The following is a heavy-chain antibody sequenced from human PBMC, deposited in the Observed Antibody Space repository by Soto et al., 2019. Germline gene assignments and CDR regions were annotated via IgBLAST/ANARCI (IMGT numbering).Heavy chain of an antibody. CDR1: GYTFTNYG. CDR3: ARGPGGPDGPGDY. J-gene: IGHJ4*02. V-gene: IGHV1-18*04. Sequence: ASVKVSCKASGYTFTNYGITWVRQAPGQGLEWMGWINADYGNTNYEQKFQGRVTMTTDTSTNTAYMELRSLRSEDTAVYYCARGPGGPDGPGDYWGQGTLVTVSS. D-gene: IGHD2-15*01. CDR2: INADYGNT.